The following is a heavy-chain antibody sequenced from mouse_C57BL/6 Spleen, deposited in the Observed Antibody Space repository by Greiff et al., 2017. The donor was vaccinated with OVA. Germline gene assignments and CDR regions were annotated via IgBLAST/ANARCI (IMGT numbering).Heavy chain of an antibody. CDR2: IYPGDGDT. D-gene: IGHD6-1*01. V-gene: IGHV1-80*01. CDR1: GYAFSSYW. J-gene: IGHJ4*01. CDR3: ARETSLYYAMDY. Sequence: VQLQQSGAELVKPGASVKISCKASGYAFSSYWMNWVKQRPGKGLEWIGQIYPGDGDTNYKGKFKGKATLTADKSSSTAYMQLSSLTSEDSAVYFCARETSLYYAMDYWGQGTSVTVSS.